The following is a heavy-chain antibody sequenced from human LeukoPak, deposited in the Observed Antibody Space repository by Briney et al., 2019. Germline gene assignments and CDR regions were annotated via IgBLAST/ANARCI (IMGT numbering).Heavy chain of an antibody. J-gene: IGHJ4*02. CDR2: INPNSGGT. CDR1: GYTFTGYY. D-gene: IGHD3-3*01. V-gene: IGHV1-2*02. CDR3: ARATIFGVVPHFDY. Sequence: ASVKVSCKASGYTFTGYYMHWVRQAPGQGLEWMGWINPNSGGTNYAQKFQGRVTMTRDTSISTAYMELSRLRSDDTAVYYCARATIFGVVPHFDYWGQGTLVTVSS.